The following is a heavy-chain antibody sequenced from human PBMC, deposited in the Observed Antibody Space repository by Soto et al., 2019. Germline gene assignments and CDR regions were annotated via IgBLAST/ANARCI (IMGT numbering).Heavy chain of an antibody. Sequence: GGSLRLSCAASGFTFSSYAMSWVRQAPGKGLEWVSAISGSGGSTYYADSVKGRFTISRDNSKNTLYLQMNSLRAEDTAVYYCANPRDSSSWWLKWTFDYWGQGTLVTVSS. J-gene: IGHJ4*02. V-gene: IGHV3-23*01. CDR2: ISGSGGST. D-gene: IGHD6-13*01. CDR1: GFTFSSYA. CDR3: ANPRDSSSWWLKWTFDY.